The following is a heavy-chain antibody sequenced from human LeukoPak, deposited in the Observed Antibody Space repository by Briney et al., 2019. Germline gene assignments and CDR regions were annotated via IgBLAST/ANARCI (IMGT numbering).Heavy chain of an antibody. Sequence: GGSLRLSCAASGXTFSSYWMHWVRQAPGKGLVWVSHSNSDGSSTSYADSVRGRFTISRDNAKNTLYLQMNSLRAEDTAVYYCARDLKGPVNDVFDMWGQGTMVTVSS. CDR3: ARDLKGPVNDVFDM. V-gene: IGHV3-74*01. CDR2: SNSDGSST. CDR1: GXTFSSYW. J-gene: IGHJ3*02. D-gene: IGHD4-23*01.